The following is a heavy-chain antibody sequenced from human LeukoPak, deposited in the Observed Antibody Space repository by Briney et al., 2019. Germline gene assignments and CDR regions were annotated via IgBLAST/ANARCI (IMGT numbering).Heavy chain of an antibody. CDR3: VQDQGWLAAN. Sequence: GGSLRLSCAASGFTFSSYGMSWVRQAPGEELEWVSGINANGDWADYADSVKGRFTMSRDNSKNTLYLQMNSLRAEDTAEYYCVQDQGWLAANWGRGTLVTVSS. J-gene: IGHJ4*02. CDR2: INANGDWA. CDR1: GFTFSSYG. V-gene: IGHV3-23*01. D-gene: IGHD6-19*01.